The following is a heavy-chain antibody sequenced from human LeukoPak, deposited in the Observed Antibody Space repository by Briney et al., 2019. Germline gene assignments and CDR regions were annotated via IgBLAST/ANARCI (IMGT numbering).Heavy chain of an antibody. Sequence: GGSLRLSCAASGFTFSSYAMHWVRPAPGKGPERVAVISYDGSNKYHPASVKGRFTISRDNSKNTLYLQMNSLRAEDTAVYYCAKDSPHDYVWANYKLGWFFDYWGQGTLVTVSS. CDR3: AKDSPHDYVWANYKLGWFFDY. D-gene: IGHD3-16*01. CDR2: ISYDGSNK. J-gene: IGHJ4*02. V-gene: IGHV3-30*04. CDR1: GFTFSSYA.